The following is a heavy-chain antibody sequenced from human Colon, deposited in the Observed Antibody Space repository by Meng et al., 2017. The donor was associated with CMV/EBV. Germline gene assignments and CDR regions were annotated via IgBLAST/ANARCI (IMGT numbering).Heavy chain of an antibody. CDR1: YA. V-gene: IGHV1-3*01. CDR2: INAGNGNT. D-gene: IGHD3-9*01. J-gene: IGHJ6*02. CDR3: ARDFGGYDILTGRYYYYGMDV. Sequence: YAMHWVRQAPGQRLEWMGWINAGNGNTKYSQKFQGRVTINRDTSASTAYMELSSLRSEGTAVYYCARDFGGYDILTGRYYYYGMDVWGQGTTVTVSS.